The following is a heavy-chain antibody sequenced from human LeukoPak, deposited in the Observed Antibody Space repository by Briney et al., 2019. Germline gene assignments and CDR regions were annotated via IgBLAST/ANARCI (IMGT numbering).Heavy chain of an antibody. Sequence: HSGGSLRLSCAASGFTFSSYAMSWVRQAPVKGLEWVSAISGSGGSTYYADSVKGRFTISRDNAKNSLYLQMNSLRAEDTAVYYCARGAVAGTIAFDYWGQGTLVTVPS. CDR2: ISGSGGST. D-gene: IGHD6-19*01. CDR1: GFTFSSYA. J-gene: IGHJ4*02. V-gene: IGHV3-23*01. CDR3: ARGAVAGTIAFDY.